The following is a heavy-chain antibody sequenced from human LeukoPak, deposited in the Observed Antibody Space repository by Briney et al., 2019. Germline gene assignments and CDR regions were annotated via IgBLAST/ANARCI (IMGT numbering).Heavy chain of an antibody. V-gene: IGHV4-34*01. CDR2: INHSGST. J-gene: IGHJ4*02. CDR1: GGSFSDYY. CDR3: ARVDPSSSSDY. Sequence: SETLPLTCAVDGGSFSDYYWSWIRQPSGKGLEWIGEINHSGSTNYNPSLKSRVTISVDTSKNQFSLKLSSVTAADTSVYYCARVDPSSSSDYWGQGTLVTVSS. D-gene: IGHD6-13*01.